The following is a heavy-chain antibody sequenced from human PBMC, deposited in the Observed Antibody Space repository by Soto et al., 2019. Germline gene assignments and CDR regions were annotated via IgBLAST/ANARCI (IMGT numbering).Heavy chain of an antibody. CDR2: IKQDGSEK. Sequence: GGSLRLSCAASGFTFSSYWMSWVRQAPGKGLEWVANIKQDGSEKYYVDSVKGRFTISRDNAKNSLYLQMNSLRAEDTAVYYCARATTVVTPLDYYYGMDVWGQGTTVTVSS. CDR3: ARATTVVTPLDYYYGMDV. J-gene: IGHJ6*02. V-gene: IGHV3-7*01. CDR1: GFTFSSYW. D-gene: IGHD4-17*01.